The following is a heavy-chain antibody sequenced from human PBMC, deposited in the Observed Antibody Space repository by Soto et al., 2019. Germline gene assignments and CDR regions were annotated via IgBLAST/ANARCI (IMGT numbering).Heavy chain of an antibody. D-gene: IGHD3-10*01. J-gene: IGHJ6*02. V-gene: IGHV4-34*01. CDR2: INHSGST. Sequence: SETLSLTCAVYGGSFSGYYWSWIRQSPGKGLEWIGEINHSGSTNYNPSLKSRVTISVDTSKNQFSLKLSSVTAADTAVYYCARNSGSIYYYGMDVWGQGTTVTVSS. CDR3: ARNSGSIYYYGMDV. CDR1: GGSFSGYY.